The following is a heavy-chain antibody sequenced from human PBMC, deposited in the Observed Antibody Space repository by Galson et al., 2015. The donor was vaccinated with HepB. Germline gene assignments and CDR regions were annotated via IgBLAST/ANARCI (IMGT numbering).Heavy chain of an antibody. CDR1: GFTFSTYA. Sequence: SLRLSCAASGFTFSTYAMHWVRQAPGKGLEWVALISYDGSIRYYADSVKGRFTISRDNSKNTLYLQMNSLRAEDTAVYYCAGSATFDYWGQGTLVTVSS. CDR3: AGSATFDY. V-gene: IGHV3-30*03. D-gene: IGHD3-10*01. J-gene: IGHJ4*02. CDR2: ISYDGSIR.